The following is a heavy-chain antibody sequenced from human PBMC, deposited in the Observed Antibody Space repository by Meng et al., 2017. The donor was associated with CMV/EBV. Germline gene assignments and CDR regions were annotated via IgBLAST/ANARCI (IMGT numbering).Heavy chain of an antibody. V-gene: IGHV3-15*01. D-gene: IGHD3-22*01. CDR3: HMMIVQDY. CDR1: GFTFSNAW. J-gene: IGHJ4*02. Sequence: GESLKISCAASGFTFSNAWMSWVRQAPGKGLEWVGRIKSKTDGGTTDHAAPVKGRFTISRDDSKNTLYLQMNSLKTEDTAVYYCHMMIVQDYWGQGTLVTVSS. CDR2: IKSKTDGGTT.